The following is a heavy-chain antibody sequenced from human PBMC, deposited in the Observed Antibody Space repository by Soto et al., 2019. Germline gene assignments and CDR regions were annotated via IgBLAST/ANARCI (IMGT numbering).Heavy chain of an antibody. CDR2: ISQTETT. CDR3: VHSPNVAVDH. Sequence: TLSLTCVVYGESLGGFYWSWVRQSPGKGLEWIGEISQTETTAHSPSLKSRVSISADTSKKQFSLTLTSVTAADTAVYYCVHSPNVAVDHWGHGTLVTVSS. J-gene: IGHJ4*01. CDR1: GESLGGFY. D-gene: IGHD2-15*01. V-gene: IGHV4-34*01.